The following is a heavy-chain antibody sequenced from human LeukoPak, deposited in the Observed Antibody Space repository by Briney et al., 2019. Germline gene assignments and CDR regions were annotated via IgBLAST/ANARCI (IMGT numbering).Heavy chain of an antibody. Sequence: ASVKVSCKASGYTFTGYYIHWVRQAPGQGLEWMGWISPNSGGTNYAQQFQGRVTMTRDTSISTAYMELSRLTSDDTAVYYCARDRSGCNFDFWGQGTLVTVSS. J-gene: IGHJ4*02. CDR1: GYTFTGYY. CDR2: ISPNSGGT. CDR3: ARDRSGCNFDF. D-gene: IGHD5-12*01. V-gene: IGHV1-2*02.